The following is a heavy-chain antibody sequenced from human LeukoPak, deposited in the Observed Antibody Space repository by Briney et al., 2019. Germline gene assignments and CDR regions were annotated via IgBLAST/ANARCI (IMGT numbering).Heavy chain of an antibody. J-gene: IGHJ6*03. D-gene: IGHD4-17*01. Sequence: GGSLRLSCAASGFTFSSYSMNWVRQAPGKGLEWVSYISSTSSTIYYADSVKGRFTISRDTAKNSLYLQMNSLRAEDTAVYSCARGDYGDYWNYYYMDVWGKGTTVTISS. CDR1: GFTFSSYS. V-gene: IGHV3-48*01. CDR3: ARGDYGDYWNYYYMDV. CDR2: ISSTSSTI.